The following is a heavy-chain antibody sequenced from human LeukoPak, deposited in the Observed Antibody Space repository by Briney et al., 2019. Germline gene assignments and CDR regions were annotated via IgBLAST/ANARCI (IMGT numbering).Heavy chain of an antibody. D-gene: IGHD6-19*01. CDR2: IKTDGSET. CDR1: GFSFSNYW. Sequence: PGGSLRLSCAASGFSFSNYWMGWVRQAPGKGLACVANIKTDGSETYYVDSVKGRFTISRDNAKNSLFLQMNSLRAEDTAVYYCAKDRGLAVAGTTPLDYWGQGTLVTVSS. CDR3: AKDRGLAVAGTTPLDY. J-gene: IGHJ4*02. V-gene: IGHV3-7*03.